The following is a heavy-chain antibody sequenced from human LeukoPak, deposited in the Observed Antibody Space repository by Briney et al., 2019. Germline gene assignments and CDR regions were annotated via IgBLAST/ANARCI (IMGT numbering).Heavy chain of an antibody. D-gene: IGHD2-2*01. V-gene: IGHV3-74*01. J-gene: IGHJ4*02. CDR1: GFTFSSHR. CDR3: ARGDIVVVPASNLFDY. CDR2: INSDGSST. Sequence: SGGSLRLSCAVSGFTFSSHRMHWVRHAPGKGLVWVSRINSDGSSTSYAASVKGRFTISRDNAKNTLYLQMNSLRAEDTAVYYCARGDIVVVPASNLFDYWGQGTLATVSS.